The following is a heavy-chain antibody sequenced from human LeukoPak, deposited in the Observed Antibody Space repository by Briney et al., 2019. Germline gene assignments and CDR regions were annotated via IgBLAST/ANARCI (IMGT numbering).Heavy chain of an antibody. CDR2: TKQDGSEK. D-gene: IGHD2-2*01. Sequence: GGSLRLNCAGSGFIFNNYWMSWVRQAPGKGLERVTNTKQDGSEKYYLDSVKGRFTISRDNAKSSLYLQMNTLRPEDTAVYYCARERNVAVVTAFDVWGQGTMVTVSS. J-gene: IGHJ3*01. CDR3: ARERNVAVVTAFDV. V-gene: IGHV3-7*01. CDR1: GFIFNNYW.